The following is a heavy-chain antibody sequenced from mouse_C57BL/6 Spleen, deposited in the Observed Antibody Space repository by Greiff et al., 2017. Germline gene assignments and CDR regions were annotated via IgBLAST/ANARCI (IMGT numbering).Heavy chain of an antibody. CDR3: TRRGGYGLYAMDY. D-gene: IGHD1-1*02. CDR2: IDPETGGT. V-gene: IGHV1-15*01. Sequence: QVQLKQSGAELVRPGASVTLSCKASGYTFTDYEMHWVKQTPVHGLEWIGAIDPETGGTAYNQKFKGKAILTADKSSSTAYMELRSLTSEDSAVYYCTRRGGYGLYAMDYWGQGTSVTVSS. J-gene: IGHJ4*01. CDR1: GYTFTDYE.